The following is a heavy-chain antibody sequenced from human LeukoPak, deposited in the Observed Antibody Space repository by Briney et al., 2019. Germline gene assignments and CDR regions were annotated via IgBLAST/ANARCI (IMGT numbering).Heavy chain of an antibody. CDR3: ARSLAYCGGDCYSDY. J-gene: IGHJ4*02. CDR2: INAGNGNT. Sequence: ASVKVSCKASGYTFTSYAMHWVRQAPGQRLEWMGWINAGNGNTKYSQEFQGRVTITRDTSASTAYMELSSLRSDDTAVYYCARSLAYCGGDCYSDYWGQGTLVTVSS. V-gene: IGHV1-3*01. D-gene: IGHD2-21*02. CDR1: GYTFTSYA.